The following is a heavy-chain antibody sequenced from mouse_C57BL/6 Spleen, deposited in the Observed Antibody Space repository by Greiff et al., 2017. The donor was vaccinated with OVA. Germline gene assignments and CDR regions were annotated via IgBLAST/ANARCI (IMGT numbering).Heavy chain of an antibody. V-gene: IGHV5-4*03. D-gene: IGHD3-2*01. Sequence: EVKLMESGGGLVKPGGSLKLSCAASGFTFSSYAMPWVRQTPEKRLEWVATISDGGSYTYYPDNVKGRFTISRDNAKNNLYLQMSHLKSENTAMSDCARGGGGTARALFDYWGQGTTLTVSS. CDR2: ISDGGSYT. CDR3: ARGGGGTARALFDY. CDR1: GFTFSSYA. J-gene: IGHJ2*01.